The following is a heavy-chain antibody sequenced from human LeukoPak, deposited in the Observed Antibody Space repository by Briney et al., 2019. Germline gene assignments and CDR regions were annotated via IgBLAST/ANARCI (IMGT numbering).Heavy chain of an antibody. CDR2: INHSGST. J-gene: IGHJ6*02. D-gene: IGHD3-22*01. Sequence: SETLSLTCTVSGGSISSSSYYWGWIRQPPGKGLEWIGEINHSGSTNYNPSLKSRVTISVDTSKNQFSLKLSSVTAADTAVYYCATSTPMIVVVTDYYGMDVWGQGTTVTVSS. V-gene: IGHV4-39*07. CDR3: ATSTPMIVVVTDYYGMDV. CDR1: GGSISSSSYY.